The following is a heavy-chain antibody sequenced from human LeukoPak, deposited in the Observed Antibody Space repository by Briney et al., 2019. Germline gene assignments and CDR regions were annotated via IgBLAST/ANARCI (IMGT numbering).Heavy chain of an antibody. CDR3: ASSGYCSGGSCLT. CDR1: GASISSYY. Sequence: SETLSLTCTVSGASISSYYWSWIRQPAGKGLEWIGRMYTSGSTNYNPSLKSRVTMSVDTSKNQFSLRLSSVTAADTAVYYCASSGYCSGGSCLTWGQGTLVTVSS. J-gene: IGHJ5*02. CDR2: MYTSGST. V-gene: IGHV4-4*07. D-gene: IGHD2-15*01.